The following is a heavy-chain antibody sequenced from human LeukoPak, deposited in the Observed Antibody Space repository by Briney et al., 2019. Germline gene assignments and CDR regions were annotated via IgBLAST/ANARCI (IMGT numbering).Heavy chain of an antibody. Sequence: GGSLRLSCAASGFTFSSYAMHWVRQAPGKGLEWVAVISYDGSNKYYADSVKGRFTISRDNSKNTLYLQMNSLRSEDTAVYYCVLEPVGAGDYWGQGTLVTVSS. J-gene: IGHJ4*02. CDR3: VLEPVGAGDY. D-gene: IGHD1-26*01. CDR2: ISYDGSNK. V-gene: IGHV3-30-3*01. CDR1: GFTFSSYA.